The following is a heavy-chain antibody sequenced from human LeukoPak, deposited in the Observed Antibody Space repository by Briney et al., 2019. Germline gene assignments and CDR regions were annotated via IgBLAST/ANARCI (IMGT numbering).Heavy chain of an antibody. Sequence: GGSLRLSCAASGFTFSSYAMSWVRQAPGKGLEWVSAISGSGGSTYYADSVKGRFTISRDNSKNTLYLQMNSLRAEDTAVYYRAKDRRVTIFGVVISFDYWGQGTLVTVSS. CDR1: GFTFSSYA. J-gene: IGHJ4*02. CDR2: ISGSGGST. CDR3: AKDRRVTIFGVVISFDY. D-gene: IGHD3-3*01. V-gene: IGHV3-23*01.